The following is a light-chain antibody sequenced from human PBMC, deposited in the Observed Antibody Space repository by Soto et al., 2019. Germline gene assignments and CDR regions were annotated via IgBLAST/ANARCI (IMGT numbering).Light chain of an antibody. J-gene: IGKJ1*01. Sequence: EIVMMQSPATLSVSPGESVTLSCRASQSVSSSYLAWYQQKPGQAPRLLIYGASSRATGIPDRFSGSGSGTDFTLTISRLEPEDFAVYYCQQYGSSPWTFGQGTKVDIK. CDR1: QSVSSSY. CDR2: GAS. V-gene: IGKV3-20*01. CDR3: QQYGSSPWT.